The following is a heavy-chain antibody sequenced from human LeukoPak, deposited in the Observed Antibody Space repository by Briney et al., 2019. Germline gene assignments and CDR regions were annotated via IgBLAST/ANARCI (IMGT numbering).Heavy chain of an antibody. D-gene: IGHD1-26*01. Sequence: SETLSLTCSVSGGSISGGSYYWGSIRQPPGKGLEWIGTIYYRGNTYYNPSLKSRVSISVDTSKNQFSLSLRSVTAADTAVYYCACHSGSYSPWFDPWGQGTPVTVSS. V-gene: IGHV4-39*07. CDR2: IYYRGNT. CDR1: GGSISGGSYY. CDR3: ACHSGSYSPWFDP. J-gene: IGHJ5*02.